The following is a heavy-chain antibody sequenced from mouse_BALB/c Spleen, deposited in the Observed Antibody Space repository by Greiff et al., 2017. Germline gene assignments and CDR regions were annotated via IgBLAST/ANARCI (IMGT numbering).Heavy chain of an antibody. Sequence: EVQGVESGGGLVQPGGSLKLSCAASGFTFSSYTMSWVRQTPEKRLEWVAYISNGGGSTYYPDTVKGRFNISRDNAKNTLYLQMSSLKSEDTAMYYGERQLLGRWGQGKLVTVSA. J-gene: IGHJ3*01. D-gene: IGHD4-1*01. CDR3: ERQLLGR. CDR1: GFTFSSYT. CDR2: ISNGGGST. V-gene: IGHV5-12-2*01.